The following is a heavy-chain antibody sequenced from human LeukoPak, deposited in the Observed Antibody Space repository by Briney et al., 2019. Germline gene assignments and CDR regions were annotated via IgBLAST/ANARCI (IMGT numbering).Heavy chain of an antibody. CDR1: GGSISSSSYY. Sequence: SETLSLTCTVSGGSISSSSYYWGWIRQPPGKGLEWIGSIYYSGSTYYNPSLKSRVTISVDTSKNQFSLKLSSVTAADTAVYYCARDGAARLYYYYYYMDVWGKGTTVTVSS. D-gene: IGHD6-6*01. V-gene: IGHV4-39*07. J-gene: IGHJ6*03. CDR3: ARDGAARLYYYYYYMDV. CDR2: IYYSGST.